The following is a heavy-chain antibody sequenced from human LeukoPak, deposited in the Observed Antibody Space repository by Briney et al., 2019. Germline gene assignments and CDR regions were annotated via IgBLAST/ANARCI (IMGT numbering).Heavy chain of an antibody. CDR2: IRYDGSNK. CDR3: ARDGGGLERPHNWFDP. Sequence: GGSLRLSCAASGFTFSSYGMHWVRQAPGKGLEWVAFIRYDGSNKYYADSVKGRFTISRDNAKNSLYLQMNSLRAEDTAVYYCARDGGGLERPHNWFDPWGQGTLVTVSS. D-gene: IGHD1-1*01. CDR1: GFTFSSYG. J-gene: IGHJ5*02. V-gene: IGHV3-30*02.